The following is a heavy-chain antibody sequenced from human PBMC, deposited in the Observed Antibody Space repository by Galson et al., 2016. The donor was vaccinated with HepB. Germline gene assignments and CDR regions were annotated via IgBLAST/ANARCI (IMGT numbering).Heavy chain of an antibody. CDR3: AHRRIGNYYNYFDC. CDR1: GFSLTTDGVG. J-gene: IGHJ4*02. CDR2: IYRDDDK. V-gene: IGHV2-5*02. D-gene: IGHD1-26*01. Sequence: PALVKPTQTLTLTCTFSGFSLTTDGVGVAWVRQPPGKALEWLGIIYRDDDKRYSPSLKSRLTLTYGTSKNEVLLTMTDMDPVDTGTYYCAHRRIGNYYNYFDCWGQGTPVTVSS.